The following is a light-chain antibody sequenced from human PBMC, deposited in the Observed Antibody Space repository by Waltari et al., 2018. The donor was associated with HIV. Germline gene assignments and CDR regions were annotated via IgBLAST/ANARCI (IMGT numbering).Light chain of an antibody. CDR3: QQDYNLPLT. Sequence: EIVMTQSPATLSLPPGERATLSCRASQSVSSSYFSWYQQKPGQAPRLLIYGASTRATGIPARFSGSGSGTDFTLTISSLQPEDFAVYYCQQDYNLPLTFGGGTKVEIK. CDR2: GAS. J-gene: IGKJ4*01. CDR1: QSVSSSY. V-gene: IGKV3D-7*01.